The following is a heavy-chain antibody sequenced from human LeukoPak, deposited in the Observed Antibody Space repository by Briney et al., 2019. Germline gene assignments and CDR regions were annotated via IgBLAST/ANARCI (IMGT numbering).Heavy chain of an antibody. CDR1: GFTFSSYA. CDR3: AREYSSGWYSDY. V-gene: IGHV3-30-3*01. Sequence: PGRSLRLSCAASGFTFSSYAMHWVRQAPGKGLEWVAVISYDGSNKYYADSVKGRFTISRDNSKNTLYLQMNSLRAEDTAVYYCAREYSSGWYSDYWGQGTLVTVSS. CDR2: ISYDGSNK. D-gene: IGHD6-19*01. J-gene: IGHJ4*02.